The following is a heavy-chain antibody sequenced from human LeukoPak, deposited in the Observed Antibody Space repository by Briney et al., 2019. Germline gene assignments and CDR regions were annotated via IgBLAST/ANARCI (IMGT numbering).Heavy chain of an antibody. D-gene: IGHD3-9*01. CDR1: GYTFTSYG. CDR3: AREGGRYFDWSSWYYFDY. V-gene: IGHV1-18*01. Sequence: ASVKVSCKASGYTFTSYGISWVRQAPGQGLEWMGWISAYNGNTNYAQKLQGRVTMTTDTSTSTAYMELRSLRSDDTAVYYCAREGGRYFDWSSWYYFDYWGQGTLVTVSS. CDR2: ISAYNGNT. J-gene: IGHJ4*02.